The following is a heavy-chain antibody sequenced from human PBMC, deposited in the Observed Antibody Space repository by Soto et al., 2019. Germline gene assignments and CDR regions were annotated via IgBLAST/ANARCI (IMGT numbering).Heavy chain of an antibody. V-gene: IGHV3-30-3*01. CDR1: GVTCSSYA. CDR2: ISYDGSNK. CDR3: ARDAHYDILTGYYPYYYYYGMVV. J-gene: IGHJ6*02. D-gene: IGHD3-9*01. Sequence: GGSLRLSCAAAGVTCSSYAMHWVRQAPGKGLEWVAVISYDGSNKYYADSVKGRFTISRDNSKNTLYLQMNSLRAEDTAVYYCARDAHYDILTGYYPYYYYYGMVVWGQGTTVTVSS.